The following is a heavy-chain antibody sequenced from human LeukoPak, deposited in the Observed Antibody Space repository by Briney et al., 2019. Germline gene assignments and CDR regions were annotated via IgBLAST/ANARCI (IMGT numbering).Heavy chain of an antibody. D-gene: IGHD2-21*02. CDR3: AKWGPYCVGDYCPALDS. Sequence: PGGSLRLSCVASRFTFSNYWMSWVRQAPGKGLEWVANINQDGSKKRYADSMKGRFTISRDNAKESLYLQLNSLRAEDTAVYYCAKWGPYCVGDYCPALDSWGQGTLVTVSS. V-gene: IGHV3-7*01. J-gene: IGHJ4*02. CDR1: RFTFSNYW. CDR2: INQDGSKK.